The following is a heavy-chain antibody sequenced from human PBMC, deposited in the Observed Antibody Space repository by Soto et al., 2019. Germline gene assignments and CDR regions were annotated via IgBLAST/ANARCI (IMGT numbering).Heavy chain of an antibody. CDR3: WTVDDDSSGHVFDD. CDR2: IHYSGIT. CDR1: GASISSYY. Sequence: PSETLSLTCSVSGASISSYYWSWIRQPPGKGLEWIGYIHYSGITDYNPSLKSRVAISADTSRNQFSLRLSSVTAADTAVYYCWTVDDDSSGHVFDDWGQGTLVTVAS. J-gene: IGHJ4*02. V-gene: IGHV4-59*01. D-gene: IGHD3-22*01.